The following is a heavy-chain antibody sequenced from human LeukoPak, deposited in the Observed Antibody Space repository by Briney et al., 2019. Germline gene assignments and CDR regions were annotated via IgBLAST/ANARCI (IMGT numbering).Heavy chain of an antibody. J-gene: IGHJ4*02. D-gene: IGHD3-22*01. CDR1: GFTFSNYR. Sequence: GGSLRLSCAASGFTFSNYRMNWVRQAPGKGLEWVSSISSSSSFIYYADSVKGRFTISRDNAKNSLYLQMNSLRAEDTAVYYCARDYDSSGFYDYWGGGTLVTVSS. CDR3: ARDYDSSGFYDY. CDR2: ISSSSSFI. V-gene: IGHV3-21*01.